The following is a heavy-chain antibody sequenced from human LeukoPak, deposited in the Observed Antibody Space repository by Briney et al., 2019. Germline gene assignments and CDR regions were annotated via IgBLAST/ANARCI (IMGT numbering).Heavy chain of an antibody. CDR2: IYYSGST. Sequence: SETLSLTCTLSGGSISSGGYYWSWIRQHPGKGLEWIGYIYYSGSTYYNPSLKSRVTISVDTSKNQFSLKLSSVTAADTAVYYCARDGLGSSGFDYWGQGTLVTVSS. V-gene: IGHV4-31*03. CDR3: ARDGLGSSGFDY. D-gene: IGHD6-6*01. J-gene: IGHJ4*02. CDR1: GGSISSGGYY.